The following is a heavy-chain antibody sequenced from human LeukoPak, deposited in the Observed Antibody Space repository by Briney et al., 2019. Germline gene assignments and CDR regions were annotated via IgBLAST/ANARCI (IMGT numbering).Heavy chain of an antibody. V-gene: IGHV4-34*01. J-gene: IGHJ6*03. D-gene: IGHD2-15*01. Sequence: LETLSLTCGVYGGSFSGHYWSWIRQPPGKGLEWIGEINHSGSTNYIPSLKSRVTISVDTSKNQFSLKLSSVTAADTAVYYCARLSSRFPGYCSGGSCYLPYYYYMDVWGKGTTVTISS. CDR2: INHSGST. CDR1: GGSFSGHY. CDR3: ARLSSRFPGYCSGGSCYLPYYYYMDV.